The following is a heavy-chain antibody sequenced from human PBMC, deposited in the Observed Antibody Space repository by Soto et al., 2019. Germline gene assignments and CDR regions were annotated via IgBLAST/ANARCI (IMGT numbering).Heavy chain of an antibody. Sequence: EVQLVETGGGLIQPGGSLRLSCAASGFTVSSNYMSWVRQAPGKGLEWVSVIYSGGSTYYADSVKGRFTISRDNSKNTLYLQMNSLRAEDTAVYYCARALGESSWYVVGFDYWGQGTLVTVSS. CDR2: IYSGGST. CDR1: GFTVSSNY. V-gene: IGHV3-53*02. J-gene: IGHJ4*02. CDR3: ARALGESSWYVVGFDY. D-gene: IGHD6-13*01.